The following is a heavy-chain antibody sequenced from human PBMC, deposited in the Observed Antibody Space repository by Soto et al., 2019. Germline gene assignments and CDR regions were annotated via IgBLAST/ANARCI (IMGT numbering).Heavy chain of an antibody. CDR2: IYHGGTT. CDR3: ARVHVMVVAGSTFDY. CDR1: GSSFSSGSY. V-gene: IGHV4-38-2*02. J-gene: IGHJ4*01. Sequence: SETLSPPGTVPGSSFSSGSYGGWVRHPPGKGPEWIASIYHGGTTFYNPSLKSRITISVDTSNNQFSLKLTSVTAADTAVYYCARVHVMVVAGSTFDYWGHGTLVTVSS. D-gene: IGHD6-19*01.